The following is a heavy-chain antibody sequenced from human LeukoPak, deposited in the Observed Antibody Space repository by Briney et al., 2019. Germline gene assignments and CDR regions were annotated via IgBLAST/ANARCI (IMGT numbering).Heavy chain of an antibody. Sequence: TGGSLRLSCAASGFTFSSYWMSWVRQAPGKGLEWVANIKQDGSEKYYVDSVKGRFTISRDNAKNSLYLQMNGLRAEDTAVYYCARDFYGPYYYYGMDVWGQGTTVTVSS. CDR2: IKQDGSEK. V-gene: IGHV3-7*05. J-gene: IGHJ6*02. CDR1: GFTFSSYW. CDR3: ARDFYGPYYYYGMDV. D-gene: IGHD2/OR15-2a*01.